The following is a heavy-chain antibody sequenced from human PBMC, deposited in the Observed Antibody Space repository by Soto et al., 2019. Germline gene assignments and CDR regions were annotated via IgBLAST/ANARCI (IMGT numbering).Heavy chain of an antibody. CDR3: ARGTVTTSDFDY. D-gene: IGHD4-17*01. CDR2: ISGSRSYI. J-gene: IGHJ4*02. V-gene: IGHV3-21*01. CDR1: GFIFTSYG. Sequence: EQLVESGGGLVKPGGSLRLSCAASGFIFTSYGMNWVRQAPGKGLEWVSSISGSRSYIYYADSVKGRFTISRDNAKNSLYLQMNSLRGEDTAVYYWARGTVTTSDFDYWGPGTLVTGSS.